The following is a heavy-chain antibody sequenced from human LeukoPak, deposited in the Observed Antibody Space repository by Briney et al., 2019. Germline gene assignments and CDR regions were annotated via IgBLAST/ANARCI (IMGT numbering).Heavy chain of an antibody. J-gene: IGHJ4*02. CDR3: ARSKGGGYGDHCLSPN. CDR1: GYTFTNYG. CDR2: ISAYNGNT. Sequence: ASVKVSCKASGYTFTNYGISWVRQAPGQGLEWMGWISAYNGNTNYAQNLQGRVTVTTDTSTSTAYMELRSLRSDDTAVYYCARSKGGGYGDHCLSPNWGQGTLVTVSS. V-gene: IGHV1-18*01. D-gene: IGHD4-17*01.